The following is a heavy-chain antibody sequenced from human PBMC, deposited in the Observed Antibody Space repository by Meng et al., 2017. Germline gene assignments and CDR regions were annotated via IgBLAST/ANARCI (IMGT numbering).Heavy chain of an antibody. CDR3: ARDPHYYDSRGEFDP. CDR2: IIPILGIA. J-gene: IGHJ5*02. D-gene: IGHD3-22*01. Sequence: VQMVPSGAEVKKPGSSVKVSCKASGGTFSSYTISWVRQAPGQGLEWMGRIIPILGIANYAQKFQGRVTITADKSTSTAYMELSSLRSEDTAVYYCARDPHYYDSRGEFDPWGQGTLVTVSS. V-gene: IGHV1-69*08. CDR1: GGTFSSYT.